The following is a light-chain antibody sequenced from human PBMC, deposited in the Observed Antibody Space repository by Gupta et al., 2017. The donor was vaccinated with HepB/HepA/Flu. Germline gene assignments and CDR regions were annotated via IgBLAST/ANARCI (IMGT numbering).Light chain of an antibody. CDR2: AAS. CDR3: QQRDSTPLT. V-gene: IGKV1-39*01. CDR1: QSISSY. Sequence: DIQMTQSPSSLSASVGDRVTITCRASQSISSYLNWYQQKPGKVPKLLIYAASSLQSGVPSRFSGSGSGTDFTLTISRLQPEDFATYYCQQRDSTPLTFGGGTKVEIK. J-gene: IGKJ4*01.